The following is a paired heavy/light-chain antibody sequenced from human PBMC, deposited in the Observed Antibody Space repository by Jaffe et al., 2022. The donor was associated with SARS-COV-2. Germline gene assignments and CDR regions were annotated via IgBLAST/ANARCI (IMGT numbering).Heavy chain of an antibody. J-gene: IGHJ5*02. CDR3: AGTGSYYRT. Sequence: QVQLQESGPGLVRPSETLSLTCAISGDSVSSDKSTWNWIRQSPSRGLEWLGRTNYRSKWNRDYAESLKGRITISPDTSKNQMSLQLNSVTPEDTGIYYCAGTGSYYRTWGQGTLVTVSS. CDR2: TNYRSKWNR. D-gene: IGHD3-10*01. V-gene: IGHV6-1*01. CDR1: GDSVSSDKST.
Light chain of an antibody. CDR2: WAS. J-gene: IGKJ2*01. V-gene: IGKV4-1*01. CDR1: QSVLWSSNNMNY. CDR3: QQYYGTPNT. Sequence: DIVMTQSPDSLAVSLGERATINCKSSQSVLWSSNNMNYLAWYQQKPGQPPKLLIYWASTRESGVPDRFSGSGSGTDFTLTISSLQAEDVAVYYCQQYYGTPNTFGQGTKLEIK.